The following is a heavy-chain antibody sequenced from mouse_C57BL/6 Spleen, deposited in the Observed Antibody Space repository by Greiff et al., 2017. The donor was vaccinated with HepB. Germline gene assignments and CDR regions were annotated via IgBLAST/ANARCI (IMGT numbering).Heavy chain of an antibody. V-gene: IGHV14-2*01. CDR2: IDPEDGET. Sequence: EVQLQQSGAELVKPGASVKLSCTASGFNIKDYYMHWVKQRTEQGLEWIGRIDPEDGETKYAPTFQGKATITADTSTNTAYLQRSSLKSEDTAVYYCARDGRSSLYFGYWGHGTTLTVAS. D-gene: IGHD1-1*01. CDR1: GFNIKDYY. J-gene: IGHJ2*01. CDR3: ARDGRSSLYFGY.